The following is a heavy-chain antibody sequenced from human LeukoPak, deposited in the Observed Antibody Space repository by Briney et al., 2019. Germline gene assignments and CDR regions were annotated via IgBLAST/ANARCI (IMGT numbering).Heavy chain of an antibody. CDR3: AREFSTYSYDSSGYLGYYYYYMDV. V-gene: IGHV4-59*12. Sequence: SETLSLTCTVSGDSISSYYWSWIRQPPGKGLEWIGYIYYSGSTNYNPSLKSRVTISVDTSKNQFSLKLSSVTAADTAVYYCAREFSTYSYDSSGYLGYYYYYMDVWGKGTTVTVSS. CDR2: IYYSGST. CDR1: GDSISSYY. J-gene: IGHJ6*03. D-gene: IGHD3-22*01.